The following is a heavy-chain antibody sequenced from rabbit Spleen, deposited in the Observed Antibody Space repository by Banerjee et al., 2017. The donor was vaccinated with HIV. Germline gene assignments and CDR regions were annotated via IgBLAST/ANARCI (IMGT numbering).Heavy chain of an antibody. D-gene: IGHD8-1*01. V-gene: IGHV1S45*01. CDR1: GFSFSSSYY. CDR3: ARDTGTSFSTYGMDL. Sequence: EQLEESGGGLVKPEGSLTLTCTASGFSFSSSYYMCWVRQAPGKGLECIACIYAGSSGSTYYASWARGRFTISKTSSTTVTLQMTRLTAADTATYFCARDTGTSFSTYGMDLWGQGTLVTVS. CDR2: IYAGSSGST. J-gene: IGHJ6*01.